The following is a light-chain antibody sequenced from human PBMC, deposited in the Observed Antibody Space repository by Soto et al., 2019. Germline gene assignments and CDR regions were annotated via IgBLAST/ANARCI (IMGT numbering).Light chain of an antibody. CDR3: QQYDSSIVT. Sequence: EIVLTQSPGTLSLSPGERATLSCRASQSVNSNYLAWYQQKPGQAPRLLIYGSSTRATDIPDRFSRSGSGTDFTLTISRLEPEDFAVYYCQQYDSSIVTFGQGTKVEIK. CDR1: QSVNSNY. CDR2: GSS. J-gene: IGKJ1*01. V-gene: IGKV3-20*01.